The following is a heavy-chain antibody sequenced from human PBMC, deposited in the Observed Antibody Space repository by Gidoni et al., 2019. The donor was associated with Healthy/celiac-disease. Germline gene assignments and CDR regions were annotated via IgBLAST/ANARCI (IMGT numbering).Heavy chain of an antibody. Sequence: QVQLQESGPGLVKPSETLSLTCTVSGGSVSSGSYYWRWIRQPPGKGLEWIGYIYYSGSTNYNPSLKSRVTISVDTSKNQFSLKLSSVTAADTAVYYCARGVGRITIFGVVTYGMDVWGQGTTVTVSS. J-gene: IGHJ6*02. D-gene: IGHD3-3*01. V-gene: IGHV4-61*01. CDR2: IYYSGST. CDR1: GGSVSSGSYY. CDR3: ARGVGRITIFGVVTYGMDV.